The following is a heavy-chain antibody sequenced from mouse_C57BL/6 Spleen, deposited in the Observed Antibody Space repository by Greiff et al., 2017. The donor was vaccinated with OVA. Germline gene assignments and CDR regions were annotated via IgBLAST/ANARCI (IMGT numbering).Heavy chain of an antibody. CDR1: GYTFTSYG. Sequence: VQLQQSGAELARPGASVKLSCKASGYTFTSYGISWVKQRTGQGLEWIGEIYPRSGNTYYNEKFKGKATLTADKSSSTAYMELRSLTSEDSAVYFCARDDGYFGYFDYWGQGTTLTVSS. D-gene: IGHD2-3*01. J-gene: IGHJ2*01. CDR3: ARDDGYFGYFDY. CDR2: IYPRSGNT. V-gene: IGHV1-81*01.